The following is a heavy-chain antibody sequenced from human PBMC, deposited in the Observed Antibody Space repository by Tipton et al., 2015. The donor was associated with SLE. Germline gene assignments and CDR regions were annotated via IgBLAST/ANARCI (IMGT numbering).Heavy chain of an antibody. CDR2: ISSSGSTI. Sequence: SLRLSLAASGFTFSSYEMNWVRQAPGKGLEWVSYISSSGSTIYYADSVKGRFTISRDNAKNSLYLQMNSLRAEDTAVYYCAREGGSYSGTDYWGQGTLVTVSS. D-gene: IGHD2-15*01. J-gene: IGHJ4*02. V-gene: IGHV3-48*03. CDR3: AREGGSYSGTDY. CDR1: GFTFSSYE.